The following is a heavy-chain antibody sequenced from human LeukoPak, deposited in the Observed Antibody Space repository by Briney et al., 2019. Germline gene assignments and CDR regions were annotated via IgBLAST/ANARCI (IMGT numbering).Heavy chain of an antibody. CDR1: GFTFSSYS. Sequence: PGGSLRLSCAASGFTFSSYSMNWVRQAPGKGLEWVSSISSSSSYIYYADSVKGRFTISRDNAKNSLYLQMNSLRAEDTAVYYCARGGTSSIPPYIWGQGTMVTVSS. J-gene: IGHJ3*02. CDR3: ARGGTSSIPPYI. D-gene: IGHD2-2*01. V-gene: IGHV3-21*01. CDR2: ISSSSSYI.